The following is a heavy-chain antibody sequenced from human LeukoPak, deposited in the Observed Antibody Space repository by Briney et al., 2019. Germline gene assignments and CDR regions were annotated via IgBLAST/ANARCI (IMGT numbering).Heavy chain of an antibody. CDR1: GFTFSSYG. Sequence: GESLKISRAASGFTFSSYGMHWVRQAPGKGLEWVAVIWYDGSNKYYADSVKGRFTISRDNSKNTLYLQMNSLRAEDTAVYYCARGVIAAAGIVDYWGQGTLVAVSS. J-gene: IGHJ4*02. CDR2: IWYDGSNK. CDR3: ARGVIAAAGIVDY. V-gene: IGHV3-33*01. D-gene: IGHD6-13*01.